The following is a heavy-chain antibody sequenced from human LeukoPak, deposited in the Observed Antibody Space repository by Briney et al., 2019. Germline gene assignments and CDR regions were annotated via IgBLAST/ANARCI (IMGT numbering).Heavy chain of an antibody. V-gene: IGHV3-7*01. Sequence: GGSLRLSCAASGFTFSTYWMSWVRQAPGKGLEWVANIQQDGIKKYYVDSVEGRFTISRDNSKNTLYVQMNSLRAEDTAVYYCAKPLPGIAAAYFDYWGQGTLVTVSS. J-gene: IGHJ4*02. CDR2: IQQDGIKK. CDR1: GFTFSTYW. CDR3: AKPLPGIAAAYFDY. D-gene: IGHD6-13*01.